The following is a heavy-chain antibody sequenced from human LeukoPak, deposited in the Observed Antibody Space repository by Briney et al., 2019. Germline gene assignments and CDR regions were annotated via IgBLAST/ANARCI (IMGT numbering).Heavy chain of an antibody. CDR3: ARAYGYCSSTSYLYYYYGMDV. Sequence: SSETLSLTCTVSGGSISSYYWSWIRQPPGKGLEWIGYIYYSGSTNYNPSLKSRVTISVDTSKNQFSLKLSSVTAADTAVYYCARAYGYCSSTSYLYYYYGMDVWGQGTTVTVSS. D-gene: IGHD2-2*03. CDR2: IYYSGST. V-gene: IGHV4-59*01. J-gene: IGHJ6*02. CDR1: GGSISSYY.